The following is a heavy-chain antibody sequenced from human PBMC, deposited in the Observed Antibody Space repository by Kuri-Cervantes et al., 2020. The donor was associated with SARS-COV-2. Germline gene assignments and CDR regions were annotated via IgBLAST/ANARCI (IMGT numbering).Heavy chain of an antibody. D-gene: IGHD3-22*01. V-gene: IGHV3-15*01. CDR1: GFTFSSYW. J-gene: IGHJ4*02. CDR2: FKSKTAGGTT. CDR3: ARDAPIYDSSGLFDY. Sequence: LSLTCAASGFTFSSYWMSWVRQAPGKGLEWVGRFKSKTAGGTTVYAAPVQGRFTISRDNAKNSLYLQMNSLRAEDTAVYYCARDAPIYDSSGLFDYWGQGTLVTVSS.